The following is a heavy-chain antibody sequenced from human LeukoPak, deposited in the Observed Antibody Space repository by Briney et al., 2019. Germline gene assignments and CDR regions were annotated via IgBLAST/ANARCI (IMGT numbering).Heavy chain of an antibody. D-gene: IGHD4-17*01. CDR3: ARQVGDYIYFDY. V-gene: IGHV3-23*01. J-gene: IGHJ4*02. Sequence: PGGSLRLSCAASGFTFSSSAMSWVRQAPGKGLEWVSAISNNGGYTYYADSVQGQVTISADKSISTAYLQWSSLKASDTAMYYCARQVGDYIYFDYWGQGTLVTVSS. CDR1: GFTFSSSA. CDR2: ISNNGGYT.